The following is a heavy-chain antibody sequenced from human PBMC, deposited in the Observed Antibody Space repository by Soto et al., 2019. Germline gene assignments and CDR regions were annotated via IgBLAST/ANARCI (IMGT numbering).Heavy chain of an antibody. CDR1: GGSIYTGGFY. CDR2: IYYTGST. J-gene: IGHJ4*02. CDR3: ATSLVTSRTRVDY. D-gene: IGHD1-26*01. Sequence: LSLTCTVSGGSIYTGGFYWSWIRQLPGKGLEWLGYIYYTGSTQYTPSLKSRLTISTDTSDNQFSLRLTSVTAADTAVYYCATSLVTSRTRVDYWGQGTLVTVSS. V-gene: IGHV4-31*03.